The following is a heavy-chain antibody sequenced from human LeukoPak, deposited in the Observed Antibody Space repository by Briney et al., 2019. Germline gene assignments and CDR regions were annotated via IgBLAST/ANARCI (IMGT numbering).Heavy chain of an antibody. J-gene: IGHJ5*02. D-gene: IGHD2-15*01. Sequence: GGSLRLSCAASGFTFSSYWMSWVRQAPGKGLEWVANIKQDGSEKYYVDSVKGRFTISRDNAKNSLYLQMNSLRAEDTAVYYCARDGCSGGSCYSFWSDPWGQGTLVTVSS. V-gene: IGHV3-7*01. CDR1: GFTFSSYW. CDR2: IKQDGSEK. CDR3: ARDGCSGGSCYSFWSDP.